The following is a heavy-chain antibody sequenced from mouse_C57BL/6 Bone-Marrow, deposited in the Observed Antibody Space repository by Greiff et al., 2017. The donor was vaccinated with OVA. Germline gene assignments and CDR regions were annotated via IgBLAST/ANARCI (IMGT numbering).Heavy chain of an antibody. CDR1: GYSITSGYY. Sequence: EVHLVESGPGLVKPSQSLSLTCSVTGYSITSGYYWNWIRQFPGNKLEWMGYISYDGSNNYNPSLKNRISITRDTSTNQFFLKLNSVTTEDTATYYCASETYYYGSSYFDYWGQGTTRTVSS. D-gene: IGHD1-1*01. V-gene: IGHV3-6*01. CDR2: ISYDGSN. CDR3: ASETYYYGSSYFDY. J-gene: IGHJ2*01.